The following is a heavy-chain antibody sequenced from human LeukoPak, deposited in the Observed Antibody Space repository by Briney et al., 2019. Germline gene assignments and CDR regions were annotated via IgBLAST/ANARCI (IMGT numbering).Heavy chain of an antibody. Sequence: GRSLRPAWAASGFSFSSNWMSWVRQAPGKRLEWVTNINEDGSGEYYVDSVKGRFTISRDNAKNSLYLHMNSLRAGDTAVYYFASAGPYQLPPRPVDYWGQGTLVTVPS. J-gene: IGHJ4*02. CDR2: INEDGSGE. CDR3: ASAGPYQLPPRPVDY. D-gene: IGHD2-2*01. V-gene: IGHV3-7*01. CDR1: GFSFSSNW.